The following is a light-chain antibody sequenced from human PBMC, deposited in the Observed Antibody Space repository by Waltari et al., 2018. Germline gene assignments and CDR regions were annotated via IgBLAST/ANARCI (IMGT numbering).Light chain of an antibody. CDR1: SWYVGRYNL. CDR2: EGS. Sequence: QSALTQPASVSGSPGPSITLSCTGTSWYVGRYNLFSWYQQHPGKAPNLMIYEGSKRPSGVSNRFSGSKSGNTASLTISGLQAEDEADYYCCSYAGSSTAVVFGGGTKLTVL. J-gene: IGLJ2*01. CDR3: CSYAGSSTAVV. V-gene: IGLV2-23*01.